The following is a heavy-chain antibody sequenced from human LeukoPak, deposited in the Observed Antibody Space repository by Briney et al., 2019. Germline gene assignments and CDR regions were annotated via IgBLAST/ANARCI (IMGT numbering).Heavy chain of an antibody. V-gene: IGHV3-23*01. J-gene: IGHJ4*02. D-gene: IGHD5-24*01. CDR1: GFTFSSIA. CDR3: ARGRGEMAHSQLGY. Sequence: GGSLRLSCAASGFTFSSIAMTWVRQAPGKGLEWVSSIRSNGDTTYNADSVKGRFTISRDNSKNTLYLQMNSLRVEDTAIYYCARGRGEMAHSQLGYWGQGTLVTVSS. CDR2: IRSNGDTT.